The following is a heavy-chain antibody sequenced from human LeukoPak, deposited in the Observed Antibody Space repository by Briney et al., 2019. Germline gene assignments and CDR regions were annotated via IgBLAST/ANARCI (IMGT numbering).Heavy chain of an antibody. CDR1: EFSVGSNY. Sequence: PGGSLRLSCAASEFSVGSNYMTWVRQAPGKGLEWVSLIYSGGSTYYADSVKGRFTISRDNSKNTLYLQMNSLRAEDAAVYYCARIQQVEVVITPYFDYWGQGTLVTVSS. J-gene: IGHJ4*02. V-gene: IGHV3-66*01. CDR3: ARIQQVEVVITPYFDY. D-gene: IGHD2-21*01. CDR2: IYSGGST.